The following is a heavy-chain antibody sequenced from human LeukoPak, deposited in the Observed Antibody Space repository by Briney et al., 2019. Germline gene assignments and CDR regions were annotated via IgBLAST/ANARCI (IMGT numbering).Heavy chain of an antibody. CDR2: IYYSGST. CDR1: GGSIISSSHY. CDR3: ARRDSSGVVPRWDY. V-gene: IGHV4-39*01. D-gene: IGHD6-25*01. Sequence: SETLSLTCTVSGGSIISSSHYWGWIRQPPGKGLEWIGSIYYSGSTYYNPSLKSRVTISVDASKNQFSLKLSSVTAADTAVYYCARRDSSGVVPRWDYWGQGALVTVSS. J-gene: IGHJ4*02.